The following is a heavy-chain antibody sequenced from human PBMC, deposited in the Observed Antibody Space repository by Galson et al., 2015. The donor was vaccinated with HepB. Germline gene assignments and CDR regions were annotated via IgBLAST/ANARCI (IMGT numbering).Heavy chain of an antibody. D-gene: IGHD1-26*01. CDR1: GYTLTELS. V-gene: IGHV1-24*01. CDR3: ATSGWELLAGIFDY. J-gene: IGHJ4*02. CDR2: FDPDDGET. Sequence: SVKVSCKVSGYTLTELSMHWVRQAPGKGLEWMGGFDPDDGETIYAQKFQGRVTMTEDTSTDTAYMELSSLRSEDTAVYYCATSGWELLAGIFDYWGQGTLVTVSS.